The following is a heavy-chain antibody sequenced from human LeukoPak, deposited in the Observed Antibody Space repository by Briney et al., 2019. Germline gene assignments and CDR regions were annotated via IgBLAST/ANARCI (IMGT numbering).Heavy chain of an antibody. CDR2: ISGSGGST. V-gene: IGHV3-23*01. CDR3: AKGRGIVGATFNY. CDR1: GFTFSSYA. J-gene: IGHJ4*02. D-gene: IGHD1-26*01. Sequence: GGSLRLSWAASGFTFSSYAMSWVRQAPGKGLEWVSAISGSGGSTYYADSVKGRFTISRDNSKNTLYLQMNSLRAEDTAVYYCAKGRGIVGATFNYWGQGTLVTVSS.